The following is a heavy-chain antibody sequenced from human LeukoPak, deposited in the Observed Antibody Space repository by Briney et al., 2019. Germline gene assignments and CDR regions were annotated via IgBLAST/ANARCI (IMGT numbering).Heavy chain of an antibody. CDR1: GFTFGIYG. Sequence: QPGGSLRLSCAASGFTFGIYGVHWVRQAPGKGLEWVAVIWYDGSNKYYADSVKGRFTISRDNSKNTLYLQMNSLRAEDTAVYYCATLRGLRGSSSPFPLDYWGQGTLVTVSS. CDR2: IWYDGSNK. D-gene: IGHD6-13*01. V-gene: IGHV3-33*01. CDR3: ATLRGLRGSSSPFPLDY. J-gene: IGHJ4*02.